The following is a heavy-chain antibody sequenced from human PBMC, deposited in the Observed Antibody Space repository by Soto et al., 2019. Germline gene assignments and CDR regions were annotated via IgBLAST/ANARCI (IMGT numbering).Heavy chain of an antibody. CDR1: GGSVTSGGYY. D-gene: IGHD2-2*01. J-gene: IGHJ4*02. CDR3: ARIPAY. V-gene: IGHV4-61*08. Sequence: SETLSLTCTVSGGSVTSGGYYWSWIRHCPGKGLEWIGYIYSSGSTNYNPSLKSRVTISVDTSKNQFSLKLSSVTAADTAVYYCARIPAYWGQGTLVTVSS. CDR2: IYSSGST.